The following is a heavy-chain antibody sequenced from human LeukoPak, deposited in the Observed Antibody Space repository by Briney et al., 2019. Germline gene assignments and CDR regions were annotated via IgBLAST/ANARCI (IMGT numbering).Heavy chain of an antibody. CDR3: ARGLMGGHDFDY. V-gene: IGHV1-2*02. CDR1: GYNFTDCY. Sequence: GASVKVSCKPSGYNFTDCYMHWLRQAPGQGLEWMGWINPNSGGTNYAQRFQGRVTMTRDTSISTAYMELSRMRSDDTAVYYCARGLMGGHDFDYWGQGTLVTVSS. J-gene: IGHJ4*02. CDR2: INPNSGGT. D-gene: IGHD5-12*01.